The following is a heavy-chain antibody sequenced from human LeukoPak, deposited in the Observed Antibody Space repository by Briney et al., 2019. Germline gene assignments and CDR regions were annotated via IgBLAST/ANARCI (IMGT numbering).Heavy chain of an antibody. J-gene: IGHJ4*02. CDR3: VRSTFLTSFDS. Sequence: ASVKVSCKASGYTFNNYFIHWVRQAPGQGFEWLGRFSPSDGSTNYAQKFQGRVTMTRDSSTTTVYMVLSSLKSEDTALYYCVRSTFLTSFDSWGQGTLITVSS. V-gene: IGHV1-46*02. CDR1: GYTFNNYF. D-gene: IGHD4-11*01. CDR2: FSPSDGST.